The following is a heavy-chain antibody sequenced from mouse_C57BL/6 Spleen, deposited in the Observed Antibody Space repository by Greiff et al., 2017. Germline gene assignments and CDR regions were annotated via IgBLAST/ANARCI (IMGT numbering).Heavy chain of an antibody. CDR2: IHPKSGST. CDR3: SAAWAY. V-gene: IGHV1-64*01. Sequence: QVQLQQPGAELVKPGASVKLSCKASGYTFTSYWMHWVKQRPGQGLEWIGMIHPKSGSTNYNEKFKSKATLTVDKSSSTAYMQLSSLTSEDSAVYCCSAAWAYWGQGTLVTVSA. J-gene: IGHJ3*01. CDR1: GYTFTSYW.